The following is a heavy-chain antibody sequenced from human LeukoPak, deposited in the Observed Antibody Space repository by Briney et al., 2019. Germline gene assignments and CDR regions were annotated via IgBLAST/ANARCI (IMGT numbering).Heavy chain of an antibody. CDR1: GFTFSSYE. Sequence: GGSLTLSCAASGFTFSSYEMNWVRHARGKGLEWVSYISSSGSTIYYADSVKGRLTISRDNAKNSLYLQMNSLRAEDTAVYYCAELGITMIGGVWGKGTTVTISS. D-gene: IGHD3-10*02. CDR2: ISSSGSTI. V-gene: IGHV3-48*03. J-gene: IGHJ6*04. CDR3: AELGITMIGGV.